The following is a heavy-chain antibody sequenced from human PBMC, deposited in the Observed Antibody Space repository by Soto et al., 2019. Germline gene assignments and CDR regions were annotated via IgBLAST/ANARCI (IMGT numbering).Heavy chain of an antibody. D-gene: IGHD1-26*01. CDR2: VNSDESST. V-gene: IGHV3-74*01. CDR1: GFTFTTYW. J-gene: IGHJ4*02. Sequence: EVQLVESGGGLVQPGGSLILSCAASGFTFTTYWMHWVRQVPGQGLVWVSHVNSDESSTNYADSVKGRFTISRDNAKKTLYLQMSSLRGEDSAVYYCARGGSGNYFNYFDYWGQGTLITVSS. CDR3: ARGGSGNYFNYFDY.